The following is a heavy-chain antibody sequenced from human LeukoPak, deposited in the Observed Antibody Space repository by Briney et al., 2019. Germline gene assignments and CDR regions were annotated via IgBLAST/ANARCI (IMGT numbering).Heavy chain of an antibody. CDR3: ARFYFDSSGQNSRAY. J-gene: IGHJ4*02. Sequence: GGSLRLSCAVSGFTVSNNYMSWVRQAPGKGLEWVSVIYSTGGIHYADSVKGRFTISRDSSKNTLFLQMNNLRAEDTAVYYCARFYFDSSGQNSRAYWGQGTQVTVSA. CDR2: IYSTGGI. D-gene: IGHD3-22*01. V-gene: IGHV3-66*01. CDR1: GFTVSNNY.